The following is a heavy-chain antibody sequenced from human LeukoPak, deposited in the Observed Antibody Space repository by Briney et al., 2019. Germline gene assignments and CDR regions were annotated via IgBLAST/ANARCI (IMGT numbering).Heavy chain of an antibody. CDR1: GFIFYSYA. Sequence: GGSLRLSCAASGFIFYSYAMHWVRQAPGRGLEYVSAITSSGGSTFYADSVKGRFTISRDNSKNTLYLQMNSLRAEDTAVYYCARHRGISTRDFEYWGQGTLVTVSS. J-gene: IGHJ4*02. V-gene: IGHV3-64*02. CDR2: ITSSGGST. CDR3: ARHRGISTRDFEY. D-gene: IGHD3-16*01.